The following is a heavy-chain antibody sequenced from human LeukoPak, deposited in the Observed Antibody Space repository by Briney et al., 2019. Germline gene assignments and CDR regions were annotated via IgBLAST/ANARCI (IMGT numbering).Heavy chain of an antibody. CDR3: ARDGGYSYGSRPFEY. CDR1: GGTFSSYA. V-gene: IGHV1-69*13. Sequence: SVKVSCKASGGTFSSYAISWVRQAPGQGLEWMGGIIPIFGTANYAQKFQGRVTITADESTSTAYMELSSLRSEDTAVYYCARDGGYSYGSRPFEYWGQGTLVTVSS. D-gene: IGHD5-18*01. J-gene: IGHJ4*02. CDR2: IIPIFGTA.